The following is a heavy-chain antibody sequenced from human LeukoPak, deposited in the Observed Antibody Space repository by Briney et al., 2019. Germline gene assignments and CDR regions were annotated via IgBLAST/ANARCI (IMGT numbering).Heavy chain of an antibody. CDR1: GGTFSSYA. CDR3: ARDGGAGYDFWSGYSLGY. V-gene: IGHV1-69*04. Sequence: SVKVSCKASGGTFSSYAISWVRQAPGQGLEWMGRIIPILGIANYAQKFQGIVTITADKSTSTAYMELSSLRSEDTAVYYCARDGGAGYDFWSGYSLGYWGQGTLVTASS. CDR2: IIPILGIA. J-gene: IGHJ4*02. D-gene: IGHD3-3*01.